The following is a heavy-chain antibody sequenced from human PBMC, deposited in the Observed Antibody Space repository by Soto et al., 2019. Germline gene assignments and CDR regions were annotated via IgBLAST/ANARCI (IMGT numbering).Heavy chain of an antibody. CDR1: GFAPTNMGGG. CDR2: VYWVDDK. D-gene: IGHD2-21*02. J-gene: IGHJ6*02. CDR3: VQSRCGGDCLTFYSSHAYYGLDV. Sequence: QITLKESGPTLVKPTQTLTLTCTFPGFAPTNMGGGWGGIGQPQGKPREWLALVYWVDDKRYNPSLRGRLTITKDTSKKQVVLTMTNMDPVDTATYYCVQSRCGGDCLTFYSSHAYYGLDVWGQGTTVTVSS. V-gene: IGHV2-5*02.